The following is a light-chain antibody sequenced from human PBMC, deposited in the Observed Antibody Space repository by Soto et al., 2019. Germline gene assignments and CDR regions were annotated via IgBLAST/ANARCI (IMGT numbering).Light chain of an antibody. V-gene: IGKV3-15*01. Sequence: RVLRQSQVTLSVSTGRRATLSCRASQSVRSNLAWYQHKPGQAPSLLIYGAFTRATGIPARFSGTGSGTEFALTISSLQSEDFALYYCQQYNDWPLTFGQGSKVDIK. J-gene: IGKJ1*01. CDR2: GAF. CDR3: QQYNDWPLT. CDR1: QSVRSN.